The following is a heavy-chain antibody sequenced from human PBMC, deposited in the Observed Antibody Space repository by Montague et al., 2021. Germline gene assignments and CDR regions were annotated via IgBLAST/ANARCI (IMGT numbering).Heavy chain of an antibody. D-gene: IGHD6-19*01. CDR3: ARDSYSSGWYSAECFQH. J-gene: IGHJ1*01. V-gene: IGHV3-48*02. Sequence: SLRLSCAASGFTFRTYGMNWVRQAPGKGLEWVSYITGSSSSIYYADSVRGRFTISRDNPKNSLYLQMNSLRDEDTAVYYCARDSYSSGWYSAECFQHWGQGTLVTVSS. CDR2: ITGSSSSI. CDR1: GFTFRTYG.